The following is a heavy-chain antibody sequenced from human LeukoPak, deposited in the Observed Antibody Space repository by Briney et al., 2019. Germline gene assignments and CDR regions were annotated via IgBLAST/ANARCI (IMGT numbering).Heavy chain of an antibody. CDR3: ARDRGSKRIFGVVIGGFDY. D-gene: IGHD3-3*01. Sequence: PSETLSLTCTVSGGSISSSSYYWGWIRQPPGKGLEWIGRIYYSGSTYYNPSLKSRVTISVDTSKNQFSLKLSSVTAADTAVYYCARDRGSKRIFGVVIGGFDYWGQGTLVTVSS. V-gene: IGHV4-39*07. CDR2: IYYSGST. CDR1: GGSISSSSYY. J-gene: IGHJ4*02.